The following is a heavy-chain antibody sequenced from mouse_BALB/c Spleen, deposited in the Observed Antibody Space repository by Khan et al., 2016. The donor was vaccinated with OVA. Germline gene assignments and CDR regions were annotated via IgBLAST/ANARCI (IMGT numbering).Heavy chain of an antibody. CDR2: ISYSGST. D-gene: IGHD1-2*01. CDR3: ARTARIKY. J-gene: IGHJ2*01. Sequence: EVQLQESGPGLVKPSQSLSLTCTVTGYSNTSGYGWNWIRQFPGNKLEWMGYISYSGSTNYNPSLKSRISITRDTSKNKFFLQLNSVTTEDTATYYCARTARIKYWGQGTTLTVSS. V-gene: IGHV3-2*02. CDR1: GYSNTSGYG.